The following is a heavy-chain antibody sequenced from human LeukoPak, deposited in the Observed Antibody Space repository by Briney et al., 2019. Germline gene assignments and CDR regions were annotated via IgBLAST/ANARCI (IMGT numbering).Heavy chain of an antibody. CDR3: ARDPLPAADAREFDY. J-gene: IGHJ4*02. CDR1: GGTFSSYT. D-gene: IGHD6-25*01. Sequence: ASVKVSCKASGGTFSSYTISWVRQAPGQGLEWMGRIIPILGIANYAQKFQGRVTITADKSTSTAYMELSSLRSEDTALYYCARDPLPAADAREFDYWGQGTLVTVSS. CDR2: IIPILGIA. V-gene: IGHV1-69*04.